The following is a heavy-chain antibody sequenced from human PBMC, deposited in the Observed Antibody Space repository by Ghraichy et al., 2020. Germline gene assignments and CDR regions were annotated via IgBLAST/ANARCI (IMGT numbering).Heavy chain of an antibody. CDR2: INSDGSST. CDR3: ARDSALGELDY. V-gene: IGHV3-74*01. Sequence: GGSLRLSCAASGFTFSNYWMHWVRQAPGKGLVWVSRINSDGSSTSYADSVKGRFTISRDNAKNTLYLQMNSLGAEDTAVYYCARDSALGELDYWGQGTLVTVSS. D-gene: IGHD3-16*01. CDR1: GFTFSNYW. J-gene: IGHJ4*02.